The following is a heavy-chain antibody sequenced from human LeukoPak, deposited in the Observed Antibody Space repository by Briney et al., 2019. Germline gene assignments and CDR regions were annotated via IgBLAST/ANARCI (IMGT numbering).Heavy chain of an antibody. CDR2: TYYRSKWYY. CDR1: GDSVSSISVA. Sequence: SQTLSLTCAISGDSVSSISVAWNWIRQSPSRGLEWLGRTYYRSKWYYEYAVSVKGRININPDPSKNQFSLQLNAVTPEDTAVYYCALARSEYHYGIDVGGQGTTVTVSS. V-gene: IGHV6-1*01. CDR3: ALARSEYHYGIDV. J-gene: IGHJ6*02.